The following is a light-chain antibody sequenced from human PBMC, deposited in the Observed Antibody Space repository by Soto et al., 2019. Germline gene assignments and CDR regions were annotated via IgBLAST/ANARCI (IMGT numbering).Light chain of an antibody. CDR2: GAS. CDR1: QSVKSN. CDR3: QQYNNWPPIT. J-gene: IGKJ5*01. Sequence: ETVMTQSPATLSVSPGERATLSCRASQSVKSNLAWYQQKPGQAPRLLIYGASTRASGVPARFSGSGSGTEFTLTISSLQSDDFAVYHCQQYNNWPPITFGQGTRLETK. V-gene: IGKV3-15*01.